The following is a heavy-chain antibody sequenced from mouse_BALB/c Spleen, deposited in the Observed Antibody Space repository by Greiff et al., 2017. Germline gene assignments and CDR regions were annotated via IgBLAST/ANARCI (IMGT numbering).Heavy chain of an antibody. CDR1: GFTFSDYY. D-gene: IGHD3-1*01. CDR2: ISDGGSYT. V-gene: IGHV5-4*02. Sequence: EVKLVESGGGLVKPGGSLKLSCAASGFTFSDYYMYWVRQTPEKRLEWVATISDGGSYTYYPDSVKGRFTISRDNAKNNLYLQMSSLKSEDTAMYYCARDGRRENAMDYWGQGTSVTVSS. CDR3: ARDGRRENAMDY. J-gene: IGHJ4*01.